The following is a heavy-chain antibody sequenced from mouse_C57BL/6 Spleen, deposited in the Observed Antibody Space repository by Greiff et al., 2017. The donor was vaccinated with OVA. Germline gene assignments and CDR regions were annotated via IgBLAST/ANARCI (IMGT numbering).Heavy chain of an antibody. CDR1: GYTFTSYW. CDR2: IHPSDSDT. D-gene: IGHD1-1*01. V-gene: IGHV1-74*01. CDR3: AISYGSSYVGGYYFDY. J-gene: IGHJ2*01. Sequence: QVQLQQPGAELVKPGASVKVSCKASGYTFTSYWLHWVKQRPGQGLEWIGRIHPSDSDTNYNQKFKGKATLTVDKSSSTAYMQLSSLTSEDSAVYYCAISYGSSYVGGYYFDYWGQGTTLTVSS.